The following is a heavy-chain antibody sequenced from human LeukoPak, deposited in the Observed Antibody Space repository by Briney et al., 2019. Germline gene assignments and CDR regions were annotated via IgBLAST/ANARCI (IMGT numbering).Heavy chain of an antibody. CDR2: IKQDGSET. CDR3: ARQRGSGCLDY. CDR1: RFTLSNYW. J-gene: IGHJ4*02. Sequence: QPGGSLRLSCAASRFTLSNYWMSSVRQAPGKGLEWVANIKQDGSETYYVDSVKSRFTISRDTAKNSLSLQMNSLRAEDTAVYYCARQRGSGCLDYWGQGTLVTVSS. V-gene: IGHV3-7*01. D-gene: IGHD6-19*01.